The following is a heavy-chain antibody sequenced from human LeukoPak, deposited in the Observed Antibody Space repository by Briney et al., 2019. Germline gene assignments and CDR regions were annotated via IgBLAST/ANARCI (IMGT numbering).Heavy chain of an antibody. CDR1: GLTFTSYG. CDR3: ARDRNYYDSSGYTLDY. V-gene: IGHV3-30*02. D-gene: IGHD3-22*01. CDR2: IRYDGSNK. Sequence: GGSLRLSCAASGLTFTSYGMHWVRQAPGKGLEWVAFIRYDGSNKNYADSVKGRFTISRDNSKSTLYLQMNSLRAEDTAVYYCARDRNYYDSSGYTLDYRGQGTLVTVSS. J-gene: IGHJ4*02.